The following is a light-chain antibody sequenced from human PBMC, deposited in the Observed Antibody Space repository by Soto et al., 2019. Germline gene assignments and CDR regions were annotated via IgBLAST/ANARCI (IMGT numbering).Light chain of an antibody. V-gene: IGKV1-39*01. CDR3: QQYNRYWT. Sequence: MQMPPSPSSLSASVGGRVTITCRASQSISSYLNWYQQKPGKAPKLLIYAASSLQSGVPSRFSGSGSGTESTLTITILQPDDFATYYRQQYNRYWTFGQGTKVDIK. CDR2: AAS. CDR1: QSISSY. J-gene: IGKJ1*01.